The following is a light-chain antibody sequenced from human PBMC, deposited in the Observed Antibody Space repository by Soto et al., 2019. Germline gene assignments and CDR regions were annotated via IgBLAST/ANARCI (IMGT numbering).Light chain of an antibody. J-gene: IGKJ4*01. CDR3: QQYDNYPLT. V-gene: IGKV1-5*03. CDR2: KAS. Sequence: DIQMTQPPSPVSASVGDRVTITCLASQSVDTWLAWFQQRPGKAPKVLIYKASNLETGVPSRFSGSGSGTEFTLTISSLQPDDFATYYCQQYDNYPLTFGGGTKV. CDR1: QSVDTW.